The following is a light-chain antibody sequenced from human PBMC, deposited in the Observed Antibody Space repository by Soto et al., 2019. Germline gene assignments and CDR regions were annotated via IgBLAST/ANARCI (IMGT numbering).Light chain of an antibody. CDR2: DVT. CDR3: CSYAGNSYV. V-gene: IGLV2-11*01. CDR1: SSNVGGYNY. Sequence: QSVLTQPRSVSGSPGQSVTISCTGTSSNVGGYNYVSWYQQHPGKAPKLMIYDVTKRPSGVPDRFSGSKFGSTASLTISGLQAEDEADYYCCSYAGNSYVFGTGTKLTVL. J-gene: IGLJ1*01.